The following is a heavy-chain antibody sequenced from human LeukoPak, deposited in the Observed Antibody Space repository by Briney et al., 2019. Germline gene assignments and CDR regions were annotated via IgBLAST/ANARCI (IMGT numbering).Heavy chain of an antibody. D-gene: IGHD3-22*01. CDR3: ARCDLSYVTLKIAFDP. CDR1: GYTFTNYG. J-gene: IGHJ5*02. Sequence: ASVKVSCKASGYTFTNYGISWVRQAPGQGLEWMGWISGYNRKTNYAQKFQDRVTMTTDTSTTTAYMELRSLRSDDTAVYCCARCDLSYVTLKIAFDPWGQGTLVTVSS. V-gene: IGHV1-18*01. CDR2: ISGYNRKT.